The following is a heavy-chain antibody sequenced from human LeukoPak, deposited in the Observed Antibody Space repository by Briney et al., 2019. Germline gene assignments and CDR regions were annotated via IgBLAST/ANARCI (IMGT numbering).Heavy chain of an antibody. CDR2: ISSSGSTI. CDR1: GFTFSSYE. Sequence: PGGSLRLSCAASGFTFSSYEMNWVRQAPGKGLEWVSYISSSGSTIYYADSVKGRFTISRDNSKNTLYLQMNSLRAEDTAVYYCAKVDEGATDWWGQGTLVTVSS. D-gene: IGHD1-26*01. J-gene: IGHJ4*02. V-gene: IGHV3-48*03. CDR3: AKVDEGATDW.